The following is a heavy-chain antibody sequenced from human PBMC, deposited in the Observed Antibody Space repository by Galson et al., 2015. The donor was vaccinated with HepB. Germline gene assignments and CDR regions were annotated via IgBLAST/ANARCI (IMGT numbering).Heavy chain of an antibody. CDR1: GFTFSSYG. Sequence: SLRLSCAASGFTFSSYGMHWVRQAPGKGLEWVAVIWYDGSNKYYADSVKGRFTISRDDSKNTLYLQMDSLRAEDTAVYYCARETIGYCSGGSCYSGYYYYGMDVWGQGTTVTVSS. CDR2: IWYDGSNK. D-gene: IGHD2-15*01. V-gene: IGHV3-33*01. J-gene: IGHJ6*02. CDR3: ARETIGYCSGGSCYSGYYYYGMDV.